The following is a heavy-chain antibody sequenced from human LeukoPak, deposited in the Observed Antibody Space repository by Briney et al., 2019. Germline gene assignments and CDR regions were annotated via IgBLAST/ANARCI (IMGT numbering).Heavy chain of an antibody. V-gene: IGHV7-4-1*02. CDR3: ATQPIAAAGYY. D-gene: IGHD6-13*01. CDR1: GYTFTSYT. J-gene: IGHJ4*02. Sequence: GASVKVSCKASGYTFTSYTMNWVRQAPGQGLEWMGWINTNTGNPTYAQGFTGRFVFSLDTSVSTAYLQTSSLKAEDTAVYYCATQPIAAAGYYWGQGTLVTVSS. CDR2: INTNTGNP.